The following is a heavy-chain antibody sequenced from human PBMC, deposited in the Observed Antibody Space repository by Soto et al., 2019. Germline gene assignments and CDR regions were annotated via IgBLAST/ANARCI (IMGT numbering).Heavy chain of an antibody. CDR3: ARDWESTGSTWAFGAF. CDR1: GGTFSAYT. J-gene: IGHJ4*02. Sequence: QVQLVQSGAEVKKPGSSVKVSCKASGGTFSAYTINWVRQAPGQGLEWMGRIIPFLGVTNYAQKFQATVTITADKSMTTAYMELSGLRFEDTAGYYCARDWESTGSTWAFGAFWGRGTLVTVSS. CDR2: IIPFLGVT. D-gene: IGHD3-10*01. V-gene: IGHV1-69*08.